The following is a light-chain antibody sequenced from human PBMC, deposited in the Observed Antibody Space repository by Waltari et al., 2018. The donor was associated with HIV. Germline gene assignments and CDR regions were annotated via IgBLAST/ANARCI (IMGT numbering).Light chain of an antibody. CDR3: QSYDSSLSGYVV. J-gene: IGLJ2*01. Sequence: QSVLTQPPSVSGAPGQRVTISCTGSSSNIGADYDVHWYQHLPGTAPKLLIYANTHRPSGVPDRFSGSKSGTSASLAITGLQADDEAEYYCQSYDSSLSGYVVFGGGTKLTVL. CDR2: ANT. CDR1: SSNIGADYD. V-gene: IGLV1-40*01.